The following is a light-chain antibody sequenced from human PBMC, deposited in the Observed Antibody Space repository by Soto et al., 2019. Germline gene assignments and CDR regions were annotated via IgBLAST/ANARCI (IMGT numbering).Light chain of an antibody. CDR1: SSDVGGYNY. V-gene: IGLV2-11*01. CDR2: DVS. CDR3: CSYAGSYAGV. J-gene: IGLJ3*02. Sequence: QSALTQPRSVSGSPGQSVTISCTGTSSDVGGYNYVSWYQLHPGTAPKLMIYDVSKRPSGVPDRFSGSKSGNTASLTISGLHAEDDADYYCCSYAGSYAGVFGGGTKLTVL.